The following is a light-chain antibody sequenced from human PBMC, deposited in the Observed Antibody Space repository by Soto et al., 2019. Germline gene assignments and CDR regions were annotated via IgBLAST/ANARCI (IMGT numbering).Light chain of an antibody. V-gene: IGKV3-20*01. CDR2: GAS. Sequence: EIVLTQSPGTLSLSPGERATLSCRASQSVTKSLAWYQQKPGQAPRRLIYGASSRATGFPDRFSGSGSGTDFTLTISRLEPEDFAVYYCQQYGGSPRTFGQGTQVE. J-gene: IGKJ1*01. CDR1: QSVTKS. CDR3: QQYGGSPRT.